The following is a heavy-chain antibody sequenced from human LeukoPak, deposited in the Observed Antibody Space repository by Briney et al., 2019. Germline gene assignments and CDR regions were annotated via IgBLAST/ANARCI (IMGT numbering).Heavy chain of an antibody. Sequence: GGSLRLSCAASGFTFSSYVMHWVRQAPGQGLEWVGSLSPDGVGRSYADTVQGRFTVSRDNSNSTAYLEMNSLRADDTAIYYCARDPGTIFDVINYHFDNWGQGTLVTVSS. V-gene: IGHV3-30-3*01. CDR1: GFTFSSYV. CDR2: LSPDGVGR. D-gene: IGHD3-3*02. CDR3: ARDPGTIFDVINYHFDN. J-gene: IGHJ4*02.